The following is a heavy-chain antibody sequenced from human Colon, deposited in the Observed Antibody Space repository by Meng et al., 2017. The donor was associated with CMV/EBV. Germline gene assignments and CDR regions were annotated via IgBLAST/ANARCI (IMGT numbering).Heavy chain of an antibody. D-gene: IGHD5-18*01. J-gene: IGHJ4*02. Sequence: QVQLVQSGTEVKRPGASVKVSCKASGYTFSDFDVNWVRQATGQGLEWMGWISAYNGNTNYAQKLQGRVTMTTDTSTSTAYMELRSLRSDDTAVYYCARGNADTAMVSDYWGQGTLVTVSS. CDR1: GYTFSDFD. CDR2: ISAYNGNT. CDR3: ARGNADTAMVSDY. V-gene: IGHV1-18*01.